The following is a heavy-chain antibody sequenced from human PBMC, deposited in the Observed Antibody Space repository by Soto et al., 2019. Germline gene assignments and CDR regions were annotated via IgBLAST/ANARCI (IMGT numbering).Heavy chain of an antibody. V-gene: IGHV2-5*02. J-gene: IGHJ3*01. CDR1: GVSLSTNGVS. Sequence: QITLKESGPTLVKPTQTLTLTCTFSGVSLSTNGVSVGWIRKPRGKALEWIARIYWDDAKRSSPSLKSRLTITKDTSKDQVAVVLTHMAPLDTATYYCTHSILVAPTTRNAFDLWGQGTMVTISS. CDR2: IYWDDAK. CDR3: THSILVAPTTRNAFDL. D-gene: IGHD2-2*01.